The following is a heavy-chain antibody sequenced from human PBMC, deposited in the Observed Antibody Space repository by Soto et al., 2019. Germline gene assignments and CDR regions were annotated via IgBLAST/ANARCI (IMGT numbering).Heavy chain of an antibody. CDR1: GGTFISYV. CDR3: ARDIGGSGSSGMDV. CDR2: IIPILGTS. D-gene: IGHD3-10*01. V-gene: IGHV1-69*13. J-gene: IGHJ6*02. Sequence: SAKVSCRASGGTFISYVISWVRQAPGQGLEWMGGIIPILGTSNHAQKFQGRVTITADESTSTAYMELSSLRSEDTAVYYRARDIGGSGSSGMDVWGQGTTVTVSS.